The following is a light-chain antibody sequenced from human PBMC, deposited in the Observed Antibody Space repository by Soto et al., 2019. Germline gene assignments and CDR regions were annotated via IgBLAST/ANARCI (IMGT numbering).Light chain of an antibody. CDR2: GAS. CDR1: QSVSSN. CDR3: QQYNNWPPPLT. V-gene: IGKV3-15*01. Sequence: EIVMTQSPATLSVSPGERATLSCRASQSVSSNLAWYQQKPGQAPRLRIYGASTRATGIPARFSGSGSGTEFPLTISSLQSEDFAVYYCQQYNNWPPPLTFGGGTKVEIK. J-gene: IGKJ4*01.